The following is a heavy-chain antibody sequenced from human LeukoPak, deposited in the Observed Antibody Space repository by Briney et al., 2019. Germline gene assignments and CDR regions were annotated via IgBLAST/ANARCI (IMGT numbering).Heavy chain of an antibody. J-gene: IGHJ3*02. CDR2: VYTDGAT. CDR1: GVSISIYY. Sequence: SETLSLTCTVSGVSISIYYWSWVRQPPGKGLEWIGYVYTDGATIYNPSLKSRVTMSVDTSKNQFSLRLSSVTAADTAVYYCAGQDYYDSTGHFRGRGFDIWGQGTMVTVSS. D-gene: IGHD3-22*01. V-gene: IGHV4-59*03. CDR3: AGQDYYDSTGHFRGRGFDI.